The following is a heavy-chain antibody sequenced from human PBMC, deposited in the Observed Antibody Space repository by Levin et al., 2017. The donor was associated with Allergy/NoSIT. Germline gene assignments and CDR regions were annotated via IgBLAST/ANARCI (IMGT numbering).Heavy chain of an antibody. CDR1: GFTFSSYA. J-gene: IGHJ4*02. CDR2: ISGSGGST. V-gene: IGHV3-23*01. CDR3: AKIGGVGATPRTEQLDY. D-gene: IGHD1-26*01. Sequence: PGGSLRLSCAASGFTFSSYAMSWVRQAPGKGLEWVSAISGSGGSTYYADSVKGRFTISRDHSKNTLSLQMNSLRAEDTAVYYGAKIGGVGATPRTEQLDYWGQGTLVTVSS.